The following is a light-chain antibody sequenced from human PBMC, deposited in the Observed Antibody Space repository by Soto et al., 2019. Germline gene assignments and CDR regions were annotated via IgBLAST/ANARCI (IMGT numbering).Light chain of an antibody. CDR1: SSDVGGYNY. J-gene: IGLJ1*01. CDR2: DVS. Sequence: QSALTQPASVSGSPGQSITISCTGTSSDVGGYNYVSWYQQHPGKAPKLMIYDVSNRPSGVSSRFSGSKSGNTASLTISGLHAEDEADYYCSSYTSSSPLYVFGTGTKVTVL. V-gene: IGLV2-14*01. CDR3: SSYTSSSPLYV.